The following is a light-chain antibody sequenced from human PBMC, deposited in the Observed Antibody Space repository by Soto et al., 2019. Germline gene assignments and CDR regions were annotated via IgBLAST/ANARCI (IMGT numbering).Light chain of an antibody. J-gene: IGKJ2*01. Sequence: EIVMTQSPATLSVSPGERAALSCRASQRVSSNFAWYQQKPGQAPRLLIYGESTRATGIPARFSGSGSGTEFTLTISRLQSEDFAVYYCQRYNNWQYTFGQGTKLEI. CDR1: QRVSSN. CDR3: QRYNNWQYT. V-gene: IGKV3-15*01. CDR2: GES.